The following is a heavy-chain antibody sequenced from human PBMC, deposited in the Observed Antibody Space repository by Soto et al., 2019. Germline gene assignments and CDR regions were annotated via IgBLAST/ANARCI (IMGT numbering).Heavy chain of an antibody. J-gene: IGHJ4*02. Sequence: QVQLVESGGGVVQPGRSLRLSCAASGFTFSRHTMHWVRQAPGKGLEWVAAISDDGSNTYYADSVKGRFTISRDNSKNTLYLQMNSLSSEDTAVHHCAREVYYDFWSDFTTHPYYFDDWGQGTRVTVSS. V-gene: IGHV3-30-3*01. CDR1: GFTFSRHT. CDR2: ISDDGSNT. CDR3: AREVYYDFWSDFTTHPYYFDD. D-gene: IGHD3-3*01.